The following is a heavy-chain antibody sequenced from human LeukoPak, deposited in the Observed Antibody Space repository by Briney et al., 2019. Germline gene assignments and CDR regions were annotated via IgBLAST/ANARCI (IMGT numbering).Heavy chain of an antibody. Sequence: GGSLRLSCAASGFTVSSNYMSWVRQAPGKGLEWVSVIYSGGSTYYAASVKSRFTISSDNSKNPLYLQMNSRRAEDTAVYYCAGGGTNTFDYWGQGTLVTVSS. CDR3: AGGGTNTFDY. CDR2: IYSGGST. D-gene: IGHD1-1*01. V-gene: IGHV3-66*01. J-gene: IGHJ4*02. CDR1: GFTVSSNY.